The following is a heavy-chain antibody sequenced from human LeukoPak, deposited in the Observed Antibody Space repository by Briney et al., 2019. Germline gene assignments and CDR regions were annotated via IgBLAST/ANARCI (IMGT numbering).Heavy chain of an antibody. CDR1: GFTFGKYW. CDR2: IKLDGREK. D-gene: IGHD3-3*01. Sequence: GSLRLSCVASGFTFGKYWMSWVRQAPGKGLEWVAKIKLDGREKNYVDSVKGRFTVSRDNTKNSLYLQMNSLRAEDTAVFYCARDQYDTWSRRGNFDSWGQGTLVIVSS. CDR3: ARDQYDTWSRRGNFDS. V-gene: IGHV3-7*03. J-gene: IGHJ4*02.